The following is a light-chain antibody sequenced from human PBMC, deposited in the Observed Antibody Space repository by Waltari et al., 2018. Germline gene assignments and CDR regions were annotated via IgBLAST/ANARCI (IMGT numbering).Light chain of an antibody. CDR3: QQTYITPYT. J-gene: IGKJ2*01. V-gene: IGKV1-39*01. CDR2: SAS. CDR1: RNINIY. Sequence: DIQMTQSPSSLSPSVGDGVTITCRASRNINIYLNWYHQKPGKAPKALMFSASSLESGVPSRFSGSGSGTDFTLTISSLQPEDFATYYCQQTYITPYTFGQGTQLEI.